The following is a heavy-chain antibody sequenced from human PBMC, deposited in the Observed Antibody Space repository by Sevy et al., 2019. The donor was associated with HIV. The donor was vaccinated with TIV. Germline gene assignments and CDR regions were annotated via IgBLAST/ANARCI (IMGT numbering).Heavy chain of an antibody. J-gene: IGHJ4*02. CDR3: AHETFGRFES. Sequence: GGCLRLSCAASGFTFSANWMNWVRQAPGKGLEWVANIKGEGSDKQYVDSVEGRFTISRDNAKNLLYLQMNSLRVEDTALYYCAHETFGRFESWGQGTLVTVSS. CDR1: GFTFSANW. CDR2: IKGEGSDK. V-gene: IGHV3-7*01. D-gene: IGHD3-16*01.